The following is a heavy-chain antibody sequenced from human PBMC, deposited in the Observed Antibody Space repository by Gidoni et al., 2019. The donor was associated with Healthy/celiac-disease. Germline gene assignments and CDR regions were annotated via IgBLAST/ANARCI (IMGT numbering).Heavy chain of an antibody. CDR3: AREPCSGGSCHDAFDI. J-gene: IGHJ3*02. Sequence: QVQLQESGPGLVKPSETLSLTCTVSGGSISSYYWSWIRQPPGKGLEWIGYIYYSGSTNYNPSLKSRDTISVDTSKNQFSLKLSSVTAADTAVYYCAREPCSGGSCHDAFDIWGQGTMVTVSS. D-gene: IGHD2-15*01. CDR2: IYYSGST. CDR1: GGSISSYY. V-gene: IGHV4-59*01.